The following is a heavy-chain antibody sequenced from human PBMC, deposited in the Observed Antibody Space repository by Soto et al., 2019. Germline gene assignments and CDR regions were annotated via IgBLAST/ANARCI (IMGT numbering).Heavy chain of an antibody. Sequence: EVQLVQSGAEVKKHGESLRISCKGSGYSFTSYWITRVRQMPEKGLEWMGKIDPGDSYTSYSSSFQGHVTVAADRSISTAYLQWSSLKASDTAMYYCASSSRSRKAGDYYFDYWGQGTLVTVSS. CDR2: IDPGDSYT. J-gene: IGHJ4*02. V-gene: IGHV5-10-1*01. CDR3: ASSSRSRKAGDYYFDY. CDR1: GYSFTSYW. D-gene: IGHD3-10*01.